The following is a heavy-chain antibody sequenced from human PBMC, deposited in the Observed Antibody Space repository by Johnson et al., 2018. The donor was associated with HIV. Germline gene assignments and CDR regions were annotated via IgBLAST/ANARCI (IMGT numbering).Heavy chain of an antibody. V-gene: IGHV3-74*01. CDR3: AIVQLLADDVFNI. Sequence: EQLVESGGDLVQPGGSLRLSCVGSGFTFNTNWMHWVRPAPGKGLVWVSRINSDGSSTSYADSVKGRFTISRDNAKNTLYLQMDSLGAEDTAVYYCAIVQLLADDVFNIWGQGTMVTVSS. D-gene: IGHD3-10*01. J-gene: IGHJ3*02. CDR1: GFTFNTNW. CDR2: INSDGSST.